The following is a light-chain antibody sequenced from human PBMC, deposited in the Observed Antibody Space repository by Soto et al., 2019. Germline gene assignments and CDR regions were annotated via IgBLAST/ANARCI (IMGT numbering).Light chain of an antibody. CDR1: QSISSH. J-gene: IGKJ1*01. V-gene: IGKV1-39*01. CDR2: AAS. Sequence: DIRMTQSPSSLSVSVGDRVTITCRASQSISSHLNWYQQKPGKAPKLLIYAASSLQSGVPSRFSGSGSRTDFTLTISSLQPGDCATYFCQQTYKTPPWTFGQGIKVEIK. CDR3: QQTYKTPPWT.